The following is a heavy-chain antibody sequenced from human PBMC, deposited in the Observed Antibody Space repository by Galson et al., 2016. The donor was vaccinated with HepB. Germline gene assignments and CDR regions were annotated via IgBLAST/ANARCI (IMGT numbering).Heavy chain of an antibody. V-gene: IGHV3-33*06. CDR1: GFTFSDYG. Sequence: SLRLSCAASGFTFSDYGMHWVRQAPGKGLEWVAVIWYDGSKKYNSDSVKGRFTISRDNSKNTLYLQMNSLRAEDTAVYYCAKPLSDMALYYFDSWGQGTLVTVSS. D-gene: IGHD5-24*01. CDR3: AKPLSDMALYYFDS. J-gene: IGHJ4*02. CDR2: IWYDGSKK.